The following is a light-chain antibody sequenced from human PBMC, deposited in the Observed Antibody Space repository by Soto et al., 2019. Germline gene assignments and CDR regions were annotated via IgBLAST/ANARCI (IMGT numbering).Light chain of an antibody. CDR2: HAS. CDR1: QSVSSY. V-gene: IGKV3-11*01. Sequence: EIVLTQSPATLSLSPGERATLSCRSSQSVSSYLAWYQQKPGQAPRLLISHASNRATGIPTRFSGSGCGTDFPLTISGLEPEDFALYYCQQRGNWPPRYTFGQGTKLEIK. CDR3: QQRGNWPPRYT. J-gene: IGKJ2*01.